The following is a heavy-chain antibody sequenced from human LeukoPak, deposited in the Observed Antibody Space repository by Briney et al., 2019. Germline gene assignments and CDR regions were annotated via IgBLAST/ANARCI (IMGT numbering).Heavy chain of an antibody. V-gene: IGHV3-15*01. CDR3: ITSMVRGLTIFSLGY. CDR1: GFTFTNGW. Sequence: KSGGSLRLSCAASGFTFTNGWMSWVRQTPGKGLEWVGRIKSKTGGGTTDYAAPVKGRFSISRDDSKSTLYLQMNSLKPEDTAVYYCITSMVRGLTIFSLGYWGQGTLVTVSS. J-gene: IGHJ4*02. D-gene: IGHD3-10*01. CDR2: IKSKTGGGTT.